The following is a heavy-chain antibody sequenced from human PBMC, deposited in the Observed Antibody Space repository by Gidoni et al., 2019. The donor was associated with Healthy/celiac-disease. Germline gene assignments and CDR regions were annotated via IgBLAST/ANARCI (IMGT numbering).Heavy chain of an antibody. V-gene: IGHV4-34*01. J-gene: IGHJ3*02. D-gene: IGHD3-16*01. CDR3: ARGLGDDAFDI. Sequence: QVQLQQWGAGLLKPSATLSLTCAVYGGSFSGYYWSWIRQPPGKGLEWIGEINHSGSTNYNPSLKSRVTISVDTSKNQFSLKLSSVTAADTAVYYCARGLGDDAFDIWGQGTMVTVSS. CDR2: INHSGST. CDR1: GGSFSGYY.